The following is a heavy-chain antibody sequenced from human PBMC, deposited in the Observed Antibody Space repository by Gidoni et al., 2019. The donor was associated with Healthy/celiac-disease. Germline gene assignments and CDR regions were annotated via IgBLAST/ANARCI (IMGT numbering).Heavy chain of an antibody. Sequence: QLQLQACGPGLAKSSETLSPTSTASGGSISSSSYYWGWIRPPPGKGLEWSGSIYCSGSTYHNPSLKGRVTISVDTSKNQFSLKLGSVTAADTALYSCARLRYYYDSSGYYYDYWGQGTLVTVSS. CDR3: ARLRYYYDSSGYYYDY. J-gene: IGHJ4*02. D-gene: IGHD3-22*01. CDR1: GGSISSSSYY. V-gene: IGHV4-39*01. CDR2: IYCSGST.